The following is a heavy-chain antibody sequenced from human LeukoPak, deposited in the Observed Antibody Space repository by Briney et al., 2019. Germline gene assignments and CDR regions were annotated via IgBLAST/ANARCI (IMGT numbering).Heavy chain of an antibody. J-gene: IGHJ4*02. D-gene: IGHD6-19*01. CDR2: IYSGGST. CDR1: GFTVSSNY. Sequence: QTGGSLRLSCAASGFTVSSNYMSWVRQAPGKGLEWVSVIYSGGSTYYADSVKGRFTISRDNSKNTLYLQMNSLRAEDTAVYYCARGYGSGWYLIDYWGQGTLVTVSS. CDR3: ARGYGSGWYLIDY. V-gene: IGHV3-66*01.